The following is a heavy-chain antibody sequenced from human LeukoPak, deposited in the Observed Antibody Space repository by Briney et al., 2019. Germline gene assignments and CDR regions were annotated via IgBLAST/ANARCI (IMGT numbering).Heavy chain of an antibody. CDR2: IYSGGST. D-gene: IGHD3-16*02. CDR1: GYSISSGYY. V-gene: IGHV3-66*04. J-gene: IGHJ3*02. CDR3: ASQSIMITFGGVIDSKSLDI. Sequence: ETLSLTCTVSGYSISSGYYWGWIRQPPGKGLEWVSVIYSGGSTYYADSVKGRFTISRDNSKNTLYLQMNSLRAEDTAVYYCASQSIMITFGGVIDSKSLDIWGQGTMVTVSS.